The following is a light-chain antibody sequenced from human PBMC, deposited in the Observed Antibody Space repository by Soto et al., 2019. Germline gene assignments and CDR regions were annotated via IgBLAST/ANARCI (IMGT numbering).Light chain of an antibody. CDR3: QQYHDYPLT. J-gene: IGKJ4*01. Sequence: DIQMTQSPSSLSASVGDTVTITCRASQGVRSWLAWYQQKPGKAPKTLIAAAASLQSGVPSRVRVSGSGTDFNRTIGSLQPEDFAIYYCQQYHDYPLTFGGGTKVEIK. V-gene: IGKV1D-16*01. CDR1: QGVRSW. CDR2: AAA.